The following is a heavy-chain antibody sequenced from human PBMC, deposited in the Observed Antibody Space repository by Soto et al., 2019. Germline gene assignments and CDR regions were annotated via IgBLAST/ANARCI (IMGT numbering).Heavy chain of an antibody. CDR2: MNPSGGST. CDR3: ARDFIAAADLGLDV. J-gene: IGHJ6*02. D-gene: IGHD6-13*01. Sequence: QVQLVQSGAEVKKPGASVKVSCKASGYTFTKYYLHWVRQAPGQGLEWMGIMNPSGGSTNYAQKFQGIVTMTRDTSTSTVYMELSSLRSADTAVYYCARDFIAAADLGLDVWGPGTTVTVSS. V-gene: IGHV1-46*01. CDR1: GYTFTKYY.